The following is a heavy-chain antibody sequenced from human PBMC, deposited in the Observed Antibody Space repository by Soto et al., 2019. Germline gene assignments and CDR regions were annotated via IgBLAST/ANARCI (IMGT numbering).Heavy chain of an antibody. Sequence: GGSLRLSCAASGFTFSSYGMHWVRQAPGKGLEWVAVISYDGSNKNYADSVKGRFTISRDNSKNTLYLKMNSLRPEDTAVYYCAKDDNDYYDYRHTYYYYGMDVWGQGTTVTVSS. CDR2: ISYDGSNK. D-gene: IGHD4-17*01. V-gene: IGHV3-30*18. CDR1: GFTFSSYG. CDR3: AKDDNDYYDYRHTYYYYGMDV. J-gene: IGHJ6*02.